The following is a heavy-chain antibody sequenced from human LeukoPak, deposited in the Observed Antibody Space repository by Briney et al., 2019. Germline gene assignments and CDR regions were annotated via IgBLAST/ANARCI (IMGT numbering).Heavy chain of an antibody. CDR2: INPNSGGT. CDR1: GYTFTGYY. CDR3: ARGWAGELLNAFDI. V-gene: IGHV1-2*02. Sequence: WASVKVSCKASGYTFTGYYMHWVRQAPGQGLEWMGWINPNSGGTNYAQKFQGRVTMTRDTFISTAYMELSRLRSDDTAVYYCARGWAGELLNAFDIWGQGTMVTVSS. J-gene: IGHJ3*02. D-gene: IGHD3-10*01.